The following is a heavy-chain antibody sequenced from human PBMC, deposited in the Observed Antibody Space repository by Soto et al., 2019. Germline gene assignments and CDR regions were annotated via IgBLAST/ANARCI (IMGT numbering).Heavy chain of an antibody. D-gene: IGHD2-2*01. V-gene: IGHV4-31*03. Sequence: SETLSLTCTVSGGSISSGGYYWSWIRQHPGKGLEWIGYIYYSGSTYYNPSLKSRVTISVDTSKNQFSLKLSSVTAADTAVYYREPGIPPDATQPLDYWGPGTLVTVSS. CDR3: EPGIPPDATQPLDY. J-gene: IGHJ4*02. CDR1: GGSISSGGYY. CDR2: IYYSGST.